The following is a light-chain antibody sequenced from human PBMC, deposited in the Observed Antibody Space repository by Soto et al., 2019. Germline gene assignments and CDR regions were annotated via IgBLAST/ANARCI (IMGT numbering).Light chain of an antibody. Sequence: DIVMTQSPLSLPVTPGEPASISCRSSQSLQHGNGDNYLDWYLQKPGQSPQLLIYLGSNRASGVPDRFSGSGSGTDFTLKISRVEAEDVGVYYCMQALQTPRTFGQGTKVEIK. CDR2: LGS. CDR3: MQALQTPRT. CDR1: QSLQHGNGDNY. V-gene: IGKV2-28*01. J-gene: IGKJ1*01.